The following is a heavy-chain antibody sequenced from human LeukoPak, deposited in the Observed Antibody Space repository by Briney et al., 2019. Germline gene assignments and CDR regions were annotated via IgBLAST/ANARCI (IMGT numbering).Heavy chain of an antibody. V-gene: IGHV3-11*01. D-gene: IGHD3-22*01. Sequence: GASPRLSCVACGFSFSDYYMSWIRQAPGRGLEWISYISGSGSDLYYADSVKGRFTISRDNANNSLYLQMNSLRAEDTAVYYCARSIGYYYTMDVWGQGTTVTVSS. CDR3: ARSIGYYYTMDV. CDR1: GFSFSDYY. CDR2: ISGSGSDL. J-gene: IGHJ6*02.